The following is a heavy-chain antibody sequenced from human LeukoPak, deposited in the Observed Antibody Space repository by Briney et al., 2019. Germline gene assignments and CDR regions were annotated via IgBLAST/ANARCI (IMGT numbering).Heavy chain of an antibody. D-gene: IGHD6-19*01. CDR2: IYYSGST. Sequence: SETLSLTCTVSGGSISSYYWSWIRQPPGKGLEWIGYIYYSGSTNYNPSLKSRVTISVDTSKNQFSLKLSSVTAADTAVYYCARVRPHSSGWLDYFDYWGQGTLVTVSS. J-gene: IGHJ4*02. V-gene: IGHV4-59*08. CDR1: GGSISSYY. CDR3: ARVRPHSSGWLDYFDY.